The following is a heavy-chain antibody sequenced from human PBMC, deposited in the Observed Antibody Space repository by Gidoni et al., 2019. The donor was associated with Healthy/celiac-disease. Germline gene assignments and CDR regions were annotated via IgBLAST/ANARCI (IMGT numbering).Heavy chain of an antibody. CDR2: INPNSGGT. CDR1: GYTFTGYY. CDR3: AKVIGASNAFDV. J-gene: IGHJ3*01. Sequence: QVQLVPCGAEVKKPAASLKVLCKTSGYTFTGYYMHGVRQAPGQGLGWLGWINPNSGGTNYAQEFQGRVTTTRDTSISTAYMGLSRLRSYDSAVYYCAKVIGASNAFDVWGQGTMVTVSS. V-gene: IGHV1-2*02. D-gene: IGHD1-26*01.